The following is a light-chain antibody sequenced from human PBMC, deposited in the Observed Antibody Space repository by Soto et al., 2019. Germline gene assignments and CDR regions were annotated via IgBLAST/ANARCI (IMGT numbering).Light chain of an antibody. V-gene: IGKV1-39*01. J-gene: IGKJ1*01. CDR1: QSISVY. Sequence: DILLTQSPFSLSASVGDRVTISCQASQSISVYLNWYKQKPGKAPVLLIYSASIMPRGISGRFSGSGSGTDFTLNITSLQPEDFATYYCQQSFTTPWTFGQGTRVEIK. CDR2: SAS. CDR3: QQSFTTPWT.